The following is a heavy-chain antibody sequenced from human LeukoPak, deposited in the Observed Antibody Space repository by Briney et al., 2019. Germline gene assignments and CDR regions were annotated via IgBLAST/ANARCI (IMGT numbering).Heavy chain of an antibody. D-gene: IGHD5-18*01. J-gene: IGHJ4*02. CDR2: IYNSGST. CDR1: GGSISSYY. V-gene: IGHV4-59*01. CDR3: ARGGYSYGYDDDFDY. Sequence: SETLCLTCTVSGGSISSYYWSWIRQPPGKGLEWIGYIYNSGSTNYNPSLKSRVTISVDTAKNQFSLKLSYVTAADTAVYYCARGGYSYGYDDDFDYWGQGTLVTVSS.